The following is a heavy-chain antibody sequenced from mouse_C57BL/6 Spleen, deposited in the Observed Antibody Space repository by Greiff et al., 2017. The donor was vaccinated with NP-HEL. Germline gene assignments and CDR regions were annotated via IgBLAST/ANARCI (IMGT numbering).Heavy chain of an antibody. D-gene: IGHD2-3*01. CDR3: AREHDGYSTWFAY. CDR2: ISSGSSTI. CDR1: GFTFSDYG. V-gene: IGHV5-17*01. Sequence: EVKLMESGGGLVKPGGSLKLSCAASGFTFSDYGMHWVRQAPEKGLEWVAYISSGSSTIYYADTVKGRFTISRDNAKNTLFLQMTSLRSEDTAMYYCAREHDGYSTWFAYWGQGTLVTVSA. J-gene: IGHJ3*01.